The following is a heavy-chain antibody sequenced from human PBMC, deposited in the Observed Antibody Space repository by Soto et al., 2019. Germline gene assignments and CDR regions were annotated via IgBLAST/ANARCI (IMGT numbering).Heavy chain of an antibody. CDR3: ARNSIAARRSYGMDV. D-gene: IGHD6-6*01. J-gene: IGHJ6*02. CDR2: IDPSDSYT. Sequence: GESVKISCNGSGYSFTSYRISWVRQMPGKGLEWMGRIDPSDSYTNYSPSFQGHVTISADKSISTAYLQWSSLKASDTAMYYCARNSIAARRSYGMDVWGQGTTVTVSS. V-gene: IGHV5-10-1*01. CDR1: GYSFTSYR.